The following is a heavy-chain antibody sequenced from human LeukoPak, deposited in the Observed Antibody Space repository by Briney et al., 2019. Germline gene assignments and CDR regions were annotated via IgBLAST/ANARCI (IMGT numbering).Heavy chain of an antibody. CDR1: GGSFSGYY. CDR2: INHSGST. CDR3: ARGGGYVGYYFDY. D-gene: IGHD3-16*01. V-gene: IGHV4-34*01. Sequence: SETLSLTCAVYGGSFSGYYWSWIRQPPGKGLEWIGEINHSGSTNYNPSLKSRVTISVDTSKNQFSLKLSSVAAADTAVYYCARGGGYVGYYFDYWGQGTLVTVSS. J-gene: IGHJ4*02.